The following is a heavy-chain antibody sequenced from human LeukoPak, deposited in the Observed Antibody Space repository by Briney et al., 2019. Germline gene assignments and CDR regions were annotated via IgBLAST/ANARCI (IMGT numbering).Heavy chain of an antibody. V-gene: IGHV3-33*06. J-gene: IGHJ4*02. CDR1: GFTFSTYG. CDR2: MWSERGNK. Sequence: GTSLRLSCAASGFTFSTYGMHWVRQAPGKGLEWVAVMWSERGNKYYADSVKGRFTISRDNSKNTLYLQMNSLRAEDTAVYYCAKDFLVRGVSYYFDYWGQGTLVTVSS. CDR3: AKDFLVRGVSYYFDY. D-gene: IGHD3-10*01.